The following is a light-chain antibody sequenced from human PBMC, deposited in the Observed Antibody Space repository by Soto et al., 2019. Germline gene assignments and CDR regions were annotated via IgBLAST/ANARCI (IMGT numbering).Light chain of an antibody. CDR2: GAT. Sequence: EKVMTQSPATLSVSPGARATLSCRAGQRVTNNVARYQQKPSKAPRLLDSGATTRATGIPARFSGRGCGIEFTLTISSLRSEDFALYYCQQYKNWPWTFGQGTKVDIK. CDR3: QQYKNWPWT. CDR1: QRVTNN. J-gene: IGKJ1*01. V-gene: IGKV3-15*01.